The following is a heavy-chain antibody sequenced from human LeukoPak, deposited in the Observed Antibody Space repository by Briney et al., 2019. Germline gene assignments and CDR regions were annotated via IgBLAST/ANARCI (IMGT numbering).Heavy chain of an antibody. CDR2: IYPGNSDT. Sequence: HGESLKISCKGSGYKFTSYWIGWVRQMTGKGLEWMGIIYPGNSDTSYSTSFQGQVTISADRSISTAYLQWSSLKASDTAMYYCARQNPFSRSWFWFDPWGQGTLVTVSS. V-gene: IGHV5-51*01. J-gene: IGHJ5*02. CDR1: GYKFTSYW. D-gene: IGHD6-13*01. CDR3: ARQNPFSRSWFWFDP.